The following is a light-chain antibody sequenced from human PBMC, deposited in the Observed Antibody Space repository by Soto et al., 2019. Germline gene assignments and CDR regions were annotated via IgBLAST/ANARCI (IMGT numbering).Light chain of an antibody. CDR2: AAS. J-gene: IGKJ4*01. CDR1: QGINSK. Sequence: DIQLTQSPSFLSASVGDRVTITCRASQGINSKLAWYQEKPGKAPKLLIYAASTLQSGVPSRFSGSGSGTEFTLTISSLQPEDFATYYCQQLYSYPLTFGGGTKVDIK. V-gene: IGKV1-9*01. CDR3: QQLYSYPLT.